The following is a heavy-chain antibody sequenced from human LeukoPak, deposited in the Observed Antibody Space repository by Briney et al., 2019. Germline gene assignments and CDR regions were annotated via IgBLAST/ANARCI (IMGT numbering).Heavy chain of an antibody. D-gene: IGHD3-9*01. V-gene: IGHV3-73*01. CDR2: IRSKANSYAT. Sequence: PGGSLRLSCAASGFTLSGSAMHWVRQASGKGLEWVGRIRSKANSYATAYAASVKGRFTISRDDSKNTAYLQMNSLKIEDTAVYYCTLRTDILTGYYFDYWGQGTLVTVSS. CDR1: GFTLSGSA. J-gene: IGHJ4*02. CDR3: TLRTDILTGYYFDY.